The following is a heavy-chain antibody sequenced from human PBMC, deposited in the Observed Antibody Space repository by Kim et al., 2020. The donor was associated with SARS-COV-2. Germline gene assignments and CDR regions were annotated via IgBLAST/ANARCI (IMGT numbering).Heavy chain of an antibody. Sequence: GGSLRLPCAASGFPFANYWMNWVRQAPGEGLECVASIKQDGSEKYYVDSVKGRFSISRDNAKNSLYLQMNSLRAEDTAVYYCATTTSTTGTWGQGTLVTVSS. CDR3: ATTTSTTGT. J-gene: IGHJ5*02. CDR1: GFPFANYW. V-gene: IGHV3-7*03. CDR2: IKQDGSEK. D-gene: IGHD3-9*01.